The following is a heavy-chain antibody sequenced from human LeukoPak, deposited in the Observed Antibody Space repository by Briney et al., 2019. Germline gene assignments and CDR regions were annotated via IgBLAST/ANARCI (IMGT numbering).Heavy chain of an antibody. D-gene: IGHD4-23*01. CDR2: MYYSGST. CDR3: ARLHYGGNYGYYYYYMDV. V-gene: IGHV4-59*08. Sequence: SGTLSLTCTVSGGSISSYYWSWIRQPPGKGPEGVGYMYYSGSTNYNPLLKSRVTISVDTSKNQFSLKLSSVTAAGTAVYYCARLHYGGNYGYYYYYMDVWGKGTTVTISS. J-gene: IGHJ6*03. CDR1: GGSISSYY.